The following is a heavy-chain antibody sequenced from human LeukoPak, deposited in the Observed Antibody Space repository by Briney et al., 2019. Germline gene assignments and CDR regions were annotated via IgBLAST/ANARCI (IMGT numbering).Heavy chain of an antibody. CDR2: FTIGSIYI. J-gene: IGHJ6*03. V-gene: IGHV3-21*01. CDR3: ARDPYSGSYGNYYYYFMDV. CDR1: GFPFSSKN. Sequence: LRSSCAASGFPFSSKNMNWVRQPPGKGLEWVSFFTIGSIYIYYAASVKGGSTFSRDNAKNSLYLQMNSVRAEDTAVYYCARDPYSGSYGNYYYYFMDVWGKGNTVTISS. D-gene: IGHD1-26*01.